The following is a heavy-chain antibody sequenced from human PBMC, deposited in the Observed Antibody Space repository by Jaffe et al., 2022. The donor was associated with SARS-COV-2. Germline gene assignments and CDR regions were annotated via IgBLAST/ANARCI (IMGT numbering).Heavy chain of an antibody. V-gene: IGHV3-74*01. D-gene: IGHD2-21*01. CDR1: GFTFSDYW. Sequence: EVQLVGSGGGLIQPGGSLRLSCAASGFTFSDYWMHWVRQTPGKGLVWVSRIAGDGSVKNYADFVKGRFTVSRDNTKNTVYLQMNSLKAEDTAIYYCIRDLRIANFWGQGTLVTVSS. J-gene: IGHJ4*02. CDR2: IAGDGSVK. CDR3: IRDLRIANF.